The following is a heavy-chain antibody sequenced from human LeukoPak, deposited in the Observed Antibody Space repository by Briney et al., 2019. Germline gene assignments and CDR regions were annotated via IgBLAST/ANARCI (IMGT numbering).Heavy chain of an antibody. CDR1: GGSISSYY. Sequence: SETLSLTCTVSGGSISSYYWSWIRQPPGKGLEWIGYIYYSGSTNYNPSLKSRVTISVDTSKNQFSLKLSSVTAADTAVYYCVRHGGQQFSLDYWGQGTLVTVSS. J-gene: IGHJ4*02. V-gene: IGHV4-59*08. D-gene: IGHD6-13*01. CDR2: IYYSGST. CDR3: VRHGGQQFSLDY.